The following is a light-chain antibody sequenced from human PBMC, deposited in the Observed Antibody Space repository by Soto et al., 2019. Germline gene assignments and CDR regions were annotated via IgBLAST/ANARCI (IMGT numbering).Light chain of an antibody. CDR3: QQYNGYSRT. V-gene: IGKV1-5*01. CDR1: QSIGDS. J-gene: IGKJ1*01. Sequence: DIQMTQSPFTLAASVGDRGTITCRASQSIGDSLAWYQHKPGKDPSLLISDVSSLERGAPSRFSGSGSGTDFTLTIISMQPDDFATFYCQQYNGYSRTFSQGTKVYIK. CDR2: DVS.